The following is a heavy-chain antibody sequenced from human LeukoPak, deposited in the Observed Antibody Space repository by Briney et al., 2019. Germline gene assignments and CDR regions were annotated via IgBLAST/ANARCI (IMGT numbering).Heavy chain of an antibody. V-gene: IGHV1-69*13. CDR2: IIPIFGTA. Sequence: GASVKVSCKASGGTFSSYAISWVRQAPGQGLEWVGGIIPIFGTANYAQKFQGRVTITADESTSTAYMELSSLRSEDTAVYYCARDEVVIAVAGLNYYYYGMDVWGQGTTVTVSS. D-gene: IGHD6-19*01. CDR1: GGTFSSYA. CDR3: ARDEVVIAVAGLNYYYYGMDV. J-gene: IGHJ6*02.